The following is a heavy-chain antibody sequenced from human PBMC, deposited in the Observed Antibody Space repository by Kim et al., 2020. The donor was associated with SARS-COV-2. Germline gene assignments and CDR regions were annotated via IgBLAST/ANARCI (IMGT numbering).Heavy chain of an antibody. Sequence: LSLTCAASGFTFSSYAMSWVRQAPGKGLEWVSAISGSGGSTYYADSVKGRFTISRDNSKNTLYLQMNSLRAEDTAVYYCAKEEGGALWFGEHDDYWGQGTLVTVSS. CDR3: AKEEGGALWFGEHDDY. CDR1: GFTFSSYA. V-gene: IGHV3-23*01. CDR2: ISGSGGST. J-gene: IGHJ4*02. D-gene: IGHD3-10*01.